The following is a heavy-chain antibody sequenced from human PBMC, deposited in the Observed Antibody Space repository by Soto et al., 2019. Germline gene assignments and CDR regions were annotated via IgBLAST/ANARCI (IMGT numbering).Heavy chain of an antibody. J-gene: IGHJ4*02. CDR3: ARDGVGPFDY. Sequence: SETLSLTCTVSGGSISSGDYYWTWIRQPPGKGLEWIGYIYYSGSTYNPSLKSRVAMAVDTSKNQFSLTLSSVTAADTAVYYCARDGVGPFDYWGQGTLVTVSS. CDR1: GGSISSGDYY. V-gene: IGHV4-61*08. CDR2: IYYSGST. D-gene: IGHD3-3*01.